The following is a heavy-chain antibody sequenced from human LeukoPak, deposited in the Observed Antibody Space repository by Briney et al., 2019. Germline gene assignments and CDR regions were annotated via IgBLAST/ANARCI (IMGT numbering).Heavy chain of an antibody. D-gene: IGHD6-19*01. CDR3: ARGLRGAVPIENWFDP. CDR1: GVSISSYY. Sequence: SETLSLTCTVSGVSISSYYWSWIRQPPGKGLEWIGYIYYSGSTNYNPSLKSRVTISVDTSKNQFSLKLSSVTAADMAVYYCARGLRGAVPIENWFDPWGQGTLVTVSS. V-gene: IGHV4-59*01. CDR2: IYYSGST. J-gene: IGHJ5*02.